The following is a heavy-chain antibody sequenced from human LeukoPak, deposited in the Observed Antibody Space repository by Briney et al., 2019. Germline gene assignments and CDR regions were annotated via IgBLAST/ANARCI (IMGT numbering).Heavy chain of an antibody. Sequence: SETLSLTCTVSGGSISSGDYYWSWIRQPPGKGLEWIGYIYYSGSTYYNPSLKSRVTISVDTSKNLFSLKLSSVTAADTAVYYCARGDFWSGYVPSWFDPWGQGTLVTVSS. J-gene: IGHJ5*02. CDR1: GGSISSGDYY. CDR2: IYYSGST. V-gene: IGHV4-30-4*08. CDR3: ARGDFWSGYVPSWFDP. D-gene: IGHD3-3*01.